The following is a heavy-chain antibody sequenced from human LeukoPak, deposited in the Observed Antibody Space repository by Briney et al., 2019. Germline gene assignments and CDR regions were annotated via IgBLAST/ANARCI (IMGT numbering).Heavy chain of an antibody. V-gene: IGHV3-66*01. Sequence: GGSLRLSRAASGFTVGSNFMSWVRQAPGKGLEWVSVMSSGGSTYYADSAKDRFTISRDNTRNTLYLQMNSLRAEDTAVYYCARRNVVDRTNDYWGQGTLVTVSS. CDR1: GFTVGSNF. CDR2: MSSGGST. D-gene: IGHD2/OR15-2a*01. CDR3: ARRNVVDRTNDY. J-gene: IGHJ4*02.